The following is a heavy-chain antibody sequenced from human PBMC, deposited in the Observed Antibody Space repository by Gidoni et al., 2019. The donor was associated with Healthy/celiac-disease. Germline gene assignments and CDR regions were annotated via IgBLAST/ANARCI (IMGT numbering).Heavy chain of an antibody. J-gene: IGHJ4*02. CDR3: AKVWQWLVNGPIDY. V-gene: IGHV3-9*01. CDR1: GFTFDDYA. Sequence: EVQLVESGGGLVQPGRSLRLSCAASGFTFDDYAMHWVRQAPGKGLEWVSGISWNSGSIGYADSVKGRFTIYRDNAKNSLYLQMNSLRAEETALYYCAKVWQWLVNGPIDYWGQGTLVTVSS. CDR2: ISWNSGSI. D-gene: IGHD6-19*01.